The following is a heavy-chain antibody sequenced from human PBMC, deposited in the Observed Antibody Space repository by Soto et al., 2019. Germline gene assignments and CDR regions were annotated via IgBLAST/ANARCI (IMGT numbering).Heavy chain of an antibody. Sequence: GGSLRLFCAASGFTFSSDSMNLVRRAPGEGLGWVSSITSSSRYIYYADSVNGRCTISRDNDKNSLYLQMNSLRAEDTAVYYCARAYYAFWSGYIANWFDPWGQGTLVTVSS. CDR1: GFTFSSDS. CDR3: ARAYYAFWSGYIANWFDP. V-gene: IGHV3-21*01. J-gene: IGHJ5*02. D-gene: IGHD3-3*01. CDR2: ITSSSRYI.